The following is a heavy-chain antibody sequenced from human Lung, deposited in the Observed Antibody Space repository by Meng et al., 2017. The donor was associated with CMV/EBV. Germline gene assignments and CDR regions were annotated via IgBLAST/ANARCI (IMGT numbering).Heavy chain of an antibody. CDR2: ISGTSDYT. J-gene: IGHJ4*02. CDR1: GLSFNRHS. Sequence: GGSXRLXCAGSGLSFNRHSLNWVRQTPGKGLEWVSRISGTSDYTWYADSVKGRFTISRDNARSSLYLQMNSLRPEDTAVYYCASWNDIDDYMYSFDYWGQGVXVTVSS. V-gene: IGHV3-21*06. D-gene: IGHD1-1*01. CDR3: ASWNDIDDYMYSFDY.